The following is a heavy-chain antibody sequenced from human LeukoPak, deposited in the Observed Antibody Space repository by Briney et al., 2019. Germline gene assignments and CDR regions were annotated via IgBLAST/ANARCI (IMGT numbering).Heavy chain of an antibody. Sequence: PGGSLRLSCAASGFTFSSYGMHWVRQAPGKGLEWVAVISYDGSNKYYADSVKGRFTTSRDNSKNTLYLQMNSLRAEDTAVYYCAKDLTGYFDYWGQGTLVTVSS. V-gene: IGHV3-30*18. J-gene: IGHJ4*02. CDR1: GFTFSSYG. D-gene: IGHD7-27*01. CDR2: ISYDGSNK. CDR3: AKDLTGYFDY.